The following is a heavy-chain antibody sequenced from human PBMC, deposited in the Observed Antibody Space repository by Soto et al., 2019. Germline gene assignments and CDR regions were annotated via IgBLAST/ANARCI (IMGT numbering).Heavy chain of an antibody. Sequence: QVQLVQSGAEVKKPGASVKVSCKASGYSFTDYGFTWVRQAPGQGLEWMGWVNTYKGNTNYAQKFQGRVTMTTDTSTSTAYMQLRGLSSDDTALYYCARERGNYMYFDYWGQGTLVTVSS. CDR3: ARERGNYMYFDY. D-gene: IGHD1-7*01. CDR1: GYSFTDYG. V-gene: IGHV1-18*01. CDR2: VNTYKGNT. J-gene: IGHJ4*02.